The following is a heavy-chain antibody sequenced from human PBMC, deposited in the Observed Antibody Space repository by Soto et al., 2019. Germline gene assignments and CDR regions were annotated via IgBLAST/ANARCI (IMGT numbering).Heavy chain of an antibody. CDR2: ISYSGST. J-gene: IGHJ4*02. Sequence: LSLTCSVSGGSISSGDYYWNWIRQSPGKGLEWIGYISYSGSTYYNPSLKSRVTISADTSKHQFSLKLSSVTGADTAVYYCARSPYDTFDYWGQGTLVTVSS. CDR1: GGSISSGDYY. D-gene: IGHD3-22*01. V-gene: IGHV4-30-4*01. CDR3: ARSPYDTFDY.